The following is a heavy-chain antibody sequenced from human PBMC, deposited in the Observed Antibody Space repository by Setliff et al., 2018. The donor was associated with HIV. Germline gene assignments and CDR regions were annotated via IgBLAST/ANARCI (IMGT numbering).Heavy chain of an antibody. D-gene: IGHD3-9*01. V-gene: IGHV3-9*01. Sequence: PGGSLRLSCAASGFTFNSYAMHWVRQAPGEGLEWVSGISWNSGSIGYADSVKGRFSISRDNAKDSVYLQMNSLRTEDTAFYYCAKKVTGVNWYFDLWGRGTLVTVSS. J-gene: IGHJ2*01. CDR3: AKKVTGVNWYFDL. CDR1: GFTFNSYA. CDR2: ISWNSGSI.